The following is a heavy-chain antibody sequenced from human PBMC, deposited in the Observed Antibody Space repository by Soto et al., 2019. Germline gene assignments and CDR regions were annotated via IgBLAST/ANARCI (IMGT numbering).Heavy chain of an antibody. CDR1: GFTFRNYA. Sequence: QVQLVESGGGVVQPGRSLRLSCAASGFTFRNYAMYWVRQAPGKGLEWVAVISYDGNNKYYADSVKGRFTISRDNSKNTLDLQMNSLRAEDTAVYYCARAGCDGGTCYTLVGLRYGMDVWGQGTTVTVSS. CDR3: ARAGCDGGTCYTLVGLRYGMDV. D-gene: IGHD2-8*02. CDR2: ISYDGNNK. V-gene: IGHV3-30-3*01. J-gene: IGHJ6*02.